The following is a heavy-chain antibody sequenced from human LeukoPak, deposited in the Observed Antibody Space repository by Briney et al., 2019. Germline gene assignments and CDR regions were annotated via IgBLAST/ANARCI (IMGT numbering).Heavy chain of an antibody. Sequence: KSSETLSLTCTVSGGSISSGSYYWSWIRQPAGKGLEWIGRIYTSGSTNYNPSLKSRVTISVDTSKTQFSLKLSSVTAADTAVYYCARAGYSSSGDLMFDPWGQGTLVTVSS. CDR2: IYTSGST. CDR1: GGSISSGSYY. J-gene: IGHJ5*02. CDR3: ARAGYSSSGDLMFDP. D-gene: IGHD6-13*01. V-gene: IGHV4-61*02.